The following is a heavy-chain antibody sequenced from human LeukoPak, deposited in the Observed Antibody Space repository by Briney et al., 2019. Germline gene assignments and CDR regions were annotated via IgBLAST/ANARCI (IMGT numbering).Heavy chain of an antibody. V-gene: IGHV3-30*18. CDR1: GFTFSSYG. Sequence: GRSLRLSCAASGFTFSSYGMHWVRQAPGKGLEWVAVISYDGSNKYYADPVKGRFTISRDNSKNTLYLQMNSLRAEDTAVYYCAKDLDYWGQGTLVTVSS. CDR3: AKDLDY. CDR2: ISYDGSNK. J-gene: IGHJ4*02.